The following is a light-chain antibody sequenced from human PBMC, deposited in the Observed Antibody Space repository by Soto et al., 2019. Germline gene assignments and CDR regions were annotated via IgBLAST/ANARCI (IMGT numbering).Light chain of an antibody. CDR2: GAS. CDR1: QSVSSN. J-gene: IGKJ1*01. CDR3: HQYNGWPRT. Sequence: EIVMTQSPATLSVSPGERASLSGRASQSVSSNLAWYQQKPGQAPRLLIYGASTRATGIPARFSGSGSGTEFTLTISSLQSEEFAVYYCHQYNGWPRTVGQGTKVDI. V-gene: IGKV3-15*01.